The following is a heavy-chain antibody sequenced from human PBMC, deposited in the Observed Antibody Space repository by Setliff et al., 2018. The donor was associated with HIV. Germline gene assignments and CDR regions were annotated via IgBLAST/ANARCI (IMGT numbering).Heavy chain of an antibody. J-gene: IGHJ3*02. Sequence: ASETLSLTCTVSGGSTSNYHWSWIRQPAGKGLEWIGRSYISGSTNYNPSLKSRVTMSVDTSKNQFSLKLSSVTAADTAVYYCARDHSGYDPDAFDIWGQGAMVTVSS. CDR3: ARDHSGYDPDAFDI. CDR2: SYISGST. V-gene: IGHV4-4*07. D-gene: IGHD5-12*01. CDR1: GGSTSNYH.